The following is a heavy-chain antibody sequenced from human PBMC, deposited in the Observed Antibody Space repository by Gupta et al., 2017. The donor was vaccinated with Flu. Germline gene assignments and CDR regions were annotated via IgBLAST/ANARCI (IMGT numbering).Heavy chain of an antibody. CDR1: NASLSGSY. V-gene: IGHV4-34*01. CDR2: IDHSGGT. D-gene: IGHD1-26*01. J-gene: IGHJ5*02. Sequence: YNASLSGSYWGWIRQPPGKGPEWIGEIDHSGGTNYNPSLKRRVTMSVDTSKNQFSLNLYSVTAADTAIYYCTRLGGFTGGYNWFDPWGQGTLVTVSS. CDR3: TRLGGFTGGYNWFDP.